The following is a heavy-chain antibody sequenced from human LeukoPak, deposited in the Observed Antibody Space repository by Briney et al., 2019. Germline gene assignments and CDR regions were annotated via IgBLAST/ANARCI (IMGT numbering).Heavy chain of an antibody. Sequence: GGSLRLSCAASGFTFDDYAMHWVRQAPGKGLEWVSLISGDGGSTYYADSVKGRFTISRDNSKNSPYLQMNSLRTEDTALYYCAKEDTTDFWSGYYFDYWAREPWSPSPQ. D-gene: IGHD3-3*01. V-gene: IGHV3-43*02. CDR3: AKEDTTDFWSGYYFDY. CDR2: ISGDGGST. J-gene: IGHJ4*02. CDR1: GFTFDDYA.